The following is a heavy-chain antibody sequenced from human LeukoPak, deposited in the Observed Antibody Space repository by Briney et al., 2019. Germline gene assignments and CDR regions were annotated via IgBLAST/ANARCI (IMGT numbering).Heavy chain of an antibody. V-gene: IGHV3-23*01. CDR1: GFTFSSYA. Sequence: PGGSLRLSCAASGFTFSSYAMSWVRQAPGKGLEWVSAISGSGGSTYYADSVKGRFTISRDNSKNTLYLQMNSPRAEDTAVYYCEYYDFWSGYYSNDAFDIWGQGTMVTVSS. CDR2: ISGSGGST. CDR3: EYYDFWSGYYSNDAFDI. J-gene: IGHJ3*02. D-gene: IGHD3-3*01.